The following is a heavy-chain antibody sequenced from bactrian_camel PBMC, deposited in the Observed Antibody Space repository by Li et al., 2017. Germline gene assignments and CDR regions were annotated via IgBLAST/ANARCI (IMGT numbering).Heavy chain of an antibody. V-gene: IGHV3S40*01. D-gene: IGHD2*01. Sequence: VQLVESGGGSVQAGGSLRLSCTASGVTYGRYCMGWFRQVPGKEREGAATIHHRSGGTYYAGSVKGRFTISRDNAKNTVYLQMDALKPEDTAMYFCKTHGSSYCSAGYHSAAGQGTQVTVS. CDR1: GVTYGRYC. J-gene: IGHJ4*01. CDR2: IHHRSGGT.